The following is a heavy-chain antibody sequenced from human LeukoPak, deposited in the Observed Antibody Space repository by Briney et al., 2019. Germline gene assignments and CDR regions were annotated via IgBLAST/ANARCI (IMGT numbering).Heavy chain of an antibody. D-gene: IGHD2/OR15-2a*01. CDR3: ARAVSRFGSNDLSSYYYYGMDV. V-gene: IGHV1-3*01. J-gene: IGHJ6*02. CDR1: GYTFANYA. CDR2: INAGNGHT. Sequence: ASVKVSCKASGYTFANYALNWVRQAPGQRLEWMGWINAGNGHTKYSQRFQGRVTITRDTSASSAYMELSSLRSEDTAVYYCARAVSRFGSNDLSSYYYYGMDVWGQGTTVTVSS.